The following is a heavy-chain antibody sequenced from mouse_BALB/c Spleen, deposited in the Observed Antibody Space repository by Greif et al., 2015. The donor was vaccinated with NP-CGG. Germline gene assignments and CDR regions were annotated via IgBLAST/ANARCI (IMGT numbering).Heavy chain of an antibody. CDR3: AREGAIITSYAMDY. CDR2: ISSGGGST. V-gene: IGHV5-12-1*01. D-gene: IGHD2-4*01. J-gene: IGHJ4*01. Sequence: EVKLVESGGGLVKPGGSLKISCAASGFAFSSYDMSWVRQTPEKRLEWVAYISSGGGSTYYPDTVKGRFTISRDNAKNPLYLQMSSLMAEDTAMYYCAREGAIITSYAMDYWGQGTSVSVSS. CDR1: GFAFSSYD.